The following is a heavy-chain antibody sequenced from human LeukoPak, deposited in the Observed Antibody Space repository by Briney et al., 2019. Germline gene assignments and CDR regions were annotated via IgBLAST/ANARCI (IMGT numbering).Heavy chain of an antibody. Sequence: PSETLSLTCAVYGGSSSGYYWSWIRQPPGKGLEWIGEINHSGSTNYNPSLKSRVTISVDTSKNQFSLKLSSVTAADTAVYYCARGGGYSSSLGYYYMDVWGKGTTVTVSS. V-gene: IGHV4-34*01. CDR2: INHSGST. CDR3: ARGGGYSSSLGYYYMDV. D-gene: IGHD6-6*01. CDR1: GGSSSGYY. J-gene: IGHJ6*03.